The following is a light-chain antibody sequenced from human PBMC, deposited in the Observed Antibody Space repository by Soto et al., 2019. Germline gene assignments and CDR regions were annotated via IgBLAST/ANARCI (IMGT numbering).Light chain of an antibody. Sequence: QSALTQPRSVSGSPGQSVTISCTGTSSDVVGYNYVSWYQQHPGKAPKLMIYDVTKRPSGVPDRFSGSKSGNTASLTISGLQAEDESDYYCCSDAGSYTFGVVFGGGTKVTVL. CDR3: CSDAGSYTFGVV. V-gene: IGLV2-11*01. J-gene: IGLJ2*01. CDR2: DVT. CDR1: SSDVVGYNY.